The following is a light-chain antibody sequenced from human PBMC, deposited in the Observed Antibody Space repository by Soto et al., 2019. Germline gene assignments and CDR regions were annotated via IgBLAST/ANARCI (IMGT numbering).Light chain of an antibody. Sequence: QSALTQPASVSGSPGQSITISCTGTSSDVGGYNYVSWYQQHPGKAPKLMIYEVSNRPSGVSNRFSGSKSGNTASLTISGLQAEYEAEYYCSSYTSSSTLVVGGGTKLTVL. V-gene: IGLV2-14*01. CDR1: SSDVGGYNY. CDR2: EVS. CDR3: SSYTSSSTLV. J-gene: IGLJ2*01.